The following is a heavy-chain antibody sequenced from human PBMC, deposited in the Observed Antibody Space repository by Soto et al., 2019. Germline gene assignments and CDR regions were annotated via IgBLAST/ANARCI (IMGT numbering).Heavy chain of an antibody. CDR2: IYSTEIT. CDR1: GGSISSGGDY. V-gene: IGHV4-31*03. J-gene: IGHJ4*02. Sequence: TSETLSLTCTVSGGSISSGGDYWSWIRQNPGKGLEWIGYIYSTEITNYNPSLKSRLTISVDMSASQFSLKLSSVTVADTAVYYCARSDSSGKTRYYFDHWGQGTLVTVSS. D-gene: IGHD3-22*01. CDR3: ARSDSSGKTRYYFDH.